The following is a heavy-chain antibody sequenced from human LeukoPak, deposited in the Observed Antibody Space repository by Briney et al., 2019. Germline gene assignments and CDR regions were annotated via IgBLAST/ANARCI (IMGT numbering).Heavy chain of an antibody. J-gene: IGHJ3*02. Sequence: SVKVSCKASGGTFSSYAISWVRQAPGQGLEWMGGIIPIFGTANYAQKFQGRVTITTDESTSTAYMELNSLTSEDTAVYYCASLNDPAAPGSPDDAFDIWGQGTMVTVSS. V-gene: IGHV1-69*05. D-gene: IGHD1-1*01. CDR2: IIPIFGTA. CDR3: ASLNDPAAPGSPDDAFDI. CDR1: GGTFSSYA.